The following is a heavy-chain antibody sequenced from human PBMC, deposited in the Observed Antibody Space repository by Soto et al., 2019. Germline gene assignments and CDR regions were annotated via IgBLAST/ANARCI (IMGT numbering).Heavy chain of an antibody. J-gene: IGHJ4*02. D-gene: IGHD4-17*01. Sequence: QVQLVQSGAEVKKPGASVKVSCKASGYTFTSYYMHWVRQAPGQGLEWMGIINPSGGSTSYAQKCKGRVTMTRDTSTSTVYMELSSLRSEDTAVYYCARGMTTVVTPDYWGQGTLVTVSS. V-gene: IGHV1-46*01. CDR3: ARGMTTVVTPDY. CDR1: GYTFTSYY. CDR2: INPSGGST.